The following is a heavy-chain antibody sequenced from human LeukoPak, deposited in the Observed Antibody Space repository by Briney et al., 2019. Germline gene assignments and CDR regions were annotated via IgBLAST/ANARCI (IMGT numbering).Heavy chain of an antibody. D-gene: IGHD3-10*01. Sequence: GGSLRLSCAASGFTFSSYWMHWVRQAPGKGLVWVSRINSDGSSTSYADSVKGRFTISRDNAKNTLYLQMNSLRAEDTAVYYCARDRGVTMVRGVIMYYYYYYMDVWGKGTTVTVSS. CDR2: INSDGSST. V-gene: IGHV3-74*01. CDR3: ARDRGVTMVRGVIMYYYYYYMDV. J-gene: IGHJ6*03. CDR1: GFTFSSYW.